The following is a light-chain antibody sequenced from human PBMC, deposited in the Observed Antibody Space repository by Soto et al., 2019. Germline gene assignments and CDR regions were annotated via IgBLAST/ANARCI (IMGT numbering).Light chain of an antibody. CDR2: DVS. J-gene: IGLJ2*01. Sequence: QSALTQPASVSGSPGQSITISCTGTSSDVGGYNYVSWYQQHPGKAPKLMIYDVSNRPSGVSNRFSGSKSGNTASLTISGLQAEDEAVYYCSSYTSSSLCVVFGGGTKLTVL. CDR1: SSDVGGYNY. CDR3: SSYTSSSLCVV. V-gene: IGLV2-14*01.